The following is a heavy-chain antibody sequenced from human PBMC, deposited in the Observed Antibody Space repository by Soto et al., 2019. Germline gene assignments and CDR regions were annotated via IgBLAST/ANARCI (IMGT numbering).Heavy chain of an antibody. D-gene: IGHD3-10*01. CDR3: ARHSYYYGSTYGCWLDP. CDR1: GGSISSSIYY. J-gene: IGHJ5*02. CDR2: IYYSGST. V-gene: IGHV4-39*01. Sequence: ADTLSLTCTVAGGSISSSIYYWGWIRQPPGKGLEWIGSIYYSGSTYYNPSLKSRVTISVDTSKNQFSLKLRSVTAADTAVYYCARHSYYYGSTYGCWLDPWGQGTLVTVS.